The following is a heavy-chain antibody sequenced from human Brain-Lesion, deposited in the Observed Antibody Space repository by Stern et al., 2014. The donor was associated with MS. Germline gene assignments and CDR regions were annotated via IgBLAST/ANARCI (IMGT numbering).Heavy chain of an antibody. CDR1: GYIFTGYY. CDR3: ARDQRGITIFGVVTDYYYLGMDV. CDR2: ITPHTGGT. V-gene: IGHV1-2*02. J-gene: IGHJ6*02. Sequence: VQLLESGAEVKKPGASVKVSCKTSGYIFTGYYIHWVRQAPGQGLEWMAWITPHTGGTKYAQKFQGRVAMSRDTSISTAYVELSSLTSDDTAVYYCARDQRGITIFGVVTDYYYLGMDVWGQGTTVTVSS. D-gene: IGHD3-3*01.